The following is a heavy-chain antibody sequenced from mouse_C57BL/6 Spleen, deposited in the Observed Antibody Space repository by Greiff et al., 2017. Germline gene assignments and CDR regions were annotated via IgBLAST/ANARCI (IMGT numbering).Heavy chain of an antibody. CDR1: GYAFSSYW. CDR3: ARGAYYSNYVFDY. J-gene: IGHJ2*01. D-gene: IGHD2-5*01. Sequence: VQLKQSGAELVKPGASVKISCKASGYAFSSYWMNWVKQRPGKGLEWIGQIYPGDGDTNYNGKFKGKATLTADKSSSTAYMQLSSLTSEDSAVYFCARGAYYSNYVFDYWGQGTTLTVSS. V-gene: IGHV1-80*01. CDR2: IYPGDGDT.